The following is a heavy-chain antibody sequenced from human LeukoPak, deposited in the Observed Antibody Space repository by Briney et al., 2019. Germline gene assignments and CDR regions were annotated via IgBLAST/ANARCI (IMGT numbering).Heavy chain of an antibody. CDR2: IIPILGIA. Sequence: SVKVSCKASGGTFSSYAISWVRQAPGQGLEWMGRIIPILGIANYAQKFQGRVTITADKSTSTAYMELSSLRSEDTAVYYCARSGSYSAIDYWGQGTLVTVSS. J-gene: IGHJ4*02. CDR1: GGTFSSYA. D-gene: IGHD1-26*01. CDR3: ARSGSYSAIDY. V-gene: IGHV1-69*04.